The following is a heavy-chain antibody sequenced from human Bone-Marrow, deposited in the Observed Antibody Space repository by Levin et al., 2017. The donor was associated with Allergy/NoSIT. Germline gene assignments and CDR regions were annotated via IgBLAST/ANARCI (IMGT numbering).Heavy chain of an antibody. CDR2: ISYDGSNK. Sequence: LSLTCAASGFTFSSYAMHWVRQAPGKGLEWVAVISYDGSNKYYADSVKGRFTISRDNSKNTLYLQMNSLRAEDTAVYYCARAQGRYSSGWTPGYWGQGTLVTVSS. V-gene: IGHV3-30-3*01. CDR3: ARAQGRYSSGWTPGY. J-gene: IGHJ4*02. D-gene: IGHD6-19*01. CDR1: GFTFSSYA.